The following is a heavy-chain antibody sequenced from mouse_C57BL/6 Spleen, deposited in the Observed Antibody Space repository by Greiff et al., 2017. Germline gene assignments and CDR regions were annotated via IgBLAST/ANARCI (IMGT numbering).Heavy chain of an antibody. J-gene: IGHJ2*01. CDR1: GYAFTNYL. V-gene: IGHV1-54*01. CDR3: ARTGLRYAFLDY. CDR2: IYPGSGGT. Sequence: VQLQQSGAELVRPGTSVKVSCKASGYAFTNYLIEWVKQRPGQGLEWIGVIYPGSGGTNYNEKFKGKATLNADKSSSTAYMQLSRLTSEDSAVYFCARTGLRYAFLDYWGQGTTLTVSS. D-gene: IGHD1-1*01.